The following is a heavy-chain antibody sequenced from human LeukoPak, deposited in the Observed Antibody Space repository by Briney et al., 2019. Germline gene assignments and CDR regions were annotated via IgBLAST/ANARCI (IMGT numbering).Heavy chain of an antibody. J-gene: IGHJ6*03. D-gene: IGHD2-2*01. CDR1: GGSLSSYY. CDR2: IYTSGST. Sequence: SETLSLTCTVSGGSLSSYYWSWIRQPAGKGLEWIGRIYTSGSTNYHPSLKSRVTMSVDTSTNQFSLKLSSVTAADTAVYYCARGKDVVVPAAMVRTKDYYYYMDVWGKGTTVTISS. V-gene: IGHV4-4*07. CDR3: ARGKDVVVPAAMVRTKDYYYYMDV.